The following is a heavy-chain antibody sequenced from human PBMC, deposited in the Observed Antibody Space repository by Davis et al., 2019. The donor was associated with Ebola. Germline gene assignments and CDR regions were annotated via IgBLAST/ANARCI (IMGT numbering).Heavy chain of an antibody. D-gene: IGHD3-16*01. CDR3: AKDKGFWVPPDWFGP. CDR1: GFTFNRYW. J-gene: IGHJ5*02. CDR2: IKMDGSVT. Sequence: HTGGSLRLSCAASGFTFNRYWMYWVRQAPGKGLEWVSRIKMDGSVTTYADSVEGRFNISRDNSKNTLSLQMNSVRGEDSAVYYCAKDKGFWVPPDWFGPWGQGVQVTVSS. V-gene: IGHV3-74*01.